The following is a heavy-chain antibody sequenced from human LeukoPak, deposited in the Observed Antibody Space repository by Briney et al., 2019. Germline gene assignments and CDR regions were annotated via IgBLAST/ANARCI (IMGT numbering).Heavy chain of an antibody. CDR2: IYSGGST. Sequence: ETLSLTCTVSGGSISSYYWSWVRQAPGKGLEWVSVIYSGGSTYYADSVKGRFTISRDNSKNTLYLQMNSLRAEDTAVYYCARDSRDHPGMDVWGQGTTVTVSS. D-gene: IGHD1-14*01. CDR1: GGSISSYY. J-gene: IGHJ6*02. CDR3: ARDSRDHPGMDV. V-gene: IGHV3-66*01.